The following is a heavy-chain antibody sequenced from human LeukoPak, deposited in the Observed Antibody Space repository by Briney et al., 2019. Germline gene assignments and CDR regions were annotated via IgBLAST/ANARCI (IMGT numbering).Heavy chain of an antibody. J-gene: IGHJ4*02. CDR1: GGSFSGYY. CDR2: INHSGST. CDR3: ARGRLPDY. V-gene: IGHV4-34*01. D-gene: IGHD5-12*01. Sequence: PSETLSLTCAVYGGSFSGYYWSWIRQPPGKGLEWIGEINHSGSTNYNPSLKSRVTISVDTSKNQFSLKLSSVTAEDTAVYYCARGRLPDYWGQGTLVTVSS.